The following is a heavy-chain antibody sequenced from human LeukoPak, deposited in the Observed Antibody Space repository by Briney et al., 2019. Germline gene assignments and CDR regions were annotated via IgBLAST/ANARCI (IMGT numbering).Heavy chain of an antibody. J-gene: IGHJ4*02. CDR3: ARDRRLGSSVLYFDY. V-gene: IGHV1-18*01. CDR1: GYTFTSYG. Sequence: ASVKVSCKASGYTFTSYGISWVRQAPGQGLEWMGWISAYNGNTNYAQKLQGRVTMTTDTSTSTAYMELRSLRSDDTAVYYCARDRRLGSSVLYFDYWGQGTLVTVSS. CDR2: ISAYNGNT. D-gene: IGHD1-26*01.